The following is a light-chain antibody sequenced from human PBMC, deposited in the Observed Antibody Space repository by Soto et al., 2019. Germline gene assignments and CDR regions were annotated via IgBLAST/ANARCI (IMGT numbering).Light chain of an antibody. CDR3: CSYAGSSTFAV. CDR1: SSDVGSYNL. J-gene: IGLJ1*01. CDR2: EVS. V-gene: IGLV2-23*02. Sequence: QSALTQPASVSGSPGQSITISCTGTSSDVGSYNLVSWYQQHPGKAPKLMIYEVSKRPSGVSNRFSGSKSGNTASLTISGLQAEDEADYYCCSYAGSSTFAVFGTGTKLT.